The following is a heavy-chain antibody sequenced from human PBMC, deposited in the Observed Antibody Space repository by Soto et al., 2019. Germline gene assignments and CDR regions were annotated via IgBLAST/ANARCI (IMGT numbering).Heavy chain of an antibody. CDR3: ARARWYYYDSSGYYYYYYYGMDV. CDR1: GFTFSDYY. Sequence: QVQLVESGGGLVKPGGSLRLSCAASGFTFSDYYMSWIRQAPGKGLEWVSYISSSGSTIYYADSVKGRFTISRDNAKNSLYLQMNSLRAEDTAVYYCARARWYYYDSSGYYYYYYYGMDVWGQGTTVTVSS. D-gene: IGHD3-22*01. V-gene: IGHV3-11*01. J-gene: IGHJ6*02. CDR2: ISSSGSTI.